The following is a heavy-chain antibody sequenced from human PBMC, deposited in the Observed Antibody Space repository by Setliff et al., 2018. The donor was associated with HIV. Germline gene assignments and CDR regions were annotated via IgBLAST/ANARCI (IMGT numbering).Heavy chain of an antibody. D-gene: IGHD2-15*01. CDR2: ISSSSSYI. Sequence: GGSLRLSCAASGFTFSTYSMNWGRQAPGKGLEWVSSISSSSSYIYYADSVQGRFTISRDNAKNSLYLQMNSLRAEDTAVYYCARANELLTRFSYYYYYMDVWGEGTTVTVSS. V-gene: IGHV3-21*01. CDR1: GFTFSTYS. J-gene: IGHJ6*03. CDR3: ARANELLTRFSYYYYYMDV.